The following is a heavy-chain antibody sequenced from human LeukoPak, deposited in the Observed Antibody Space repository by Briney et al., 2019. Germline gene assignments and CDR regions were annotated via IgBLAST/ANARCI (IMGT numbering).Heavy chain of an antibody. J-gene: IGHJ6*03. CDR3: ARDHEPMGAYYYYMDV. CDR2: INPNSGGK. V-gene: IGHV1-2*02. D-gene: IGHD3-10*01. CDR1: GYTFTSYA. Sequence: EASVKVSCKASGYTFTSYAMNWVRQAPGQGLEWMGWINPNSGGKNYAQKFQGRVTMTRYTSISTAYMELSRLRSDDTAVYYCARDHEPMGAYYYYMDVWGKGTTVTISS.